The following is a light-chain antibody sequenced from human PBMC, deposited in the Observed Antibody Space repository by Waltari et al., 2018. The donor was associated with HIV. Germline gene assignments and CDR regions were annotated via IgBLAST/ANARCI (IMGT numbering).Light chain of an antibody. CDR2: WAS. CDR1: QSVLYSSNNKNY. CDR3: QQYYSTPPT. V-gene: IGKV4-1*01. J-gene: IGKJ1*01. Sequence: DIVMTQSPDSLAVSLGERATINCKSSQSVLYSSNNKNYLALYQQKPGQTPKLLIYWASTRQSGVPDRFSGSGSGTDFTLTISSLQAEDVAVYYCQQYYSTPPTFGQGTKVEIK.